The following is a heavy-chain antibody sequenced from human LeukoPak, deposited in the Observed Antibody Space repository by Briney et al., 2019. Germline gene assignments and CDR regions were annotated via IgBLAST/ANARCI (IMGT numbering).Heavy chain of an antibody. J-gene: IGHJ4*02. V-gene: IGHV3-11*06. CDR2: ISSSSSYI. D-gene: IGHD6-6*01. Sequence: GGSLRLSCAASGFTFSDYYMSWIRQAPGKGLEWVSSISSSSSYIYYADSVKGRFTISRDNAKNSLYLQMNSLRAEDTAVYYCASGYSSSSIDYWGQGTLVTVSS. CDR1: GFTFSDYY. CDR3: ASGYSSSSIDY.